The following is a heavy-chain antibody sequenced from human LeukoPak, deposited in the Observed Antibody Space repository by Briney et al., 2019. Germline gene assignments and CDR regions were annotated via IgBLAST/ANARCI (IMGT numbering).Heavy chain of an antibody. CDR1: GYTFTGYY. D-gene: IGHD3-9*01. Sequence: ASVKVSCKASGYTFTGYYMHWVRQAPGQGLEWMGWINPNSGGTNCAQKFQGRVTMTRDTSISTAYMELSRLRSDDTAVYYCARHVLRYFDWLLTDAFDIWGQGTMVTVSP. J-gene: IGHJ3*02. CDR2: INPNSGGT. CDR3: ARHVLRYFDWLLTDAFDI. V-gene: IGHV1-2*02.